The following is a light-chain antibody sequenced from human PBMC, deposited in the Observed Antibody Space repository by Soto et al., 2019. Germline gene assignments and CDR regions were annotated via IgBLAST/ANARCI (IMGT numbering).Light chain of an antibody. CDR1: QPVNKW. V-gene: IGKV1-5*01. J-gene: IGKJ1*01. Sequence: GDRVTISCRASQPVNKWMAWYQQKPGKAPKLLIYDGSTLKSGVPSRFSGSTSATEYTLTINSLQPDDFATYYCQHYYAFPRTFGQGTKVEIK. CDR3: QHYYAFPRT. CDR2: DGS.